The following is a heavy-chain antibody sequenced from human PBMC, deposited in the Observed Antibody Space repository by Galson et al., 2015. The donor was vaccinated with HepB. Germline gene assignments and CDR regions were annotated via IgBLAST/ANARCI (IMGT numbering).Heavy chain of an antibody. Sequence: SLRLSCATSGFSFSDSAMNWVRQAPGKGLEWVPSINGGSTSIHYADSLRGRVTISRDNTNNSLYLHMNTLQVEDTAVYYCTRGGGSFGYWGQGTLVTVSS. V-gene: IGHV3-21*06. CDR2: INGGSTSI. CDR3: TRGGGSFGY. D-gene: IGHD1-26*01. J-gene: IGHJ4*02. CDR1: GFSFSDSA.